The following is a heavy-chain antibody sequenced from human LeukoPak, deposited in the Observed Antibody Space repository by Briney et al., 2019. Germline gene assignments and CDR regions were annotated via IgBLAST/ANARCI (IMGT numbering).Heavy chain of an antibody. CDR3: ARVPPFYCSTTICPGYAFDM. CDR2: ISSSSGYI. J-gene: IGHJ3*02. Sequence: GGSLRLSCAASGFTFSSYAMSWVRQAPGKGLEWVSSISSSSGYIYYADSVKGRFTISRDNAKNSLYLQMNSLRAEDTAVYFCARVPPFYCSTTICPGYAFDMWGQGTMVTVSS. D-gene: IGHD2-2*01. V-gene: IGHV3-21*01. CDR1: GFTFSSYA.